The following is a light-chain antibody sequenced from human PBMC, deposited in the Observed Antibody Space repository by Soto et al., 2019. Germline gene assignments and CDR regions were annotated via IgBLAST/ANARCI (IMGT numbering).Light chain of an antibody. CDR1: SSDVGGYNY. CDR3: CSYAGSYTFDV. J-gene: IGLJ1*01. Sequence: SVLTQPRSVSGSPGQSVTISCTGTSSDVGGYNYVSWYQQHPGKAPKLMIYDVSKRPSGVPDRFSGSKSGNTASLTISGLQAEDEADYYCCSYAGSYTFDVFGTGTKV. V-gene: IGLV2-11*01. CDR2: DVS.